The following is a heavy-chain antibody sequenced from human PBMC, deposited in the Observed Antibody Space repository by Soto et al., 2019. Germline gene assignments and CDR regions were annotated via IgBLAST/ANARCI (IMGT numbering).Heavy chain of an antibody. CDR1: GASISSYF. V-gene: IGHV4-59*08. CDR3: ARSPYSSGYYYAIDY. J-gene: IGHJ4*02. D-gene: IGHD3-22*01. Sequence: SETLSLTCSVSGASISSYFWSWIRQPPGKGLEWIAYIHYTGNINYNPSLKSRITISVDTSKNQFSLKVASVTAADTAVYYCARSPYSSGYYYAIDYWGQGTQVTVSS. CDR2: IHYTGNI.